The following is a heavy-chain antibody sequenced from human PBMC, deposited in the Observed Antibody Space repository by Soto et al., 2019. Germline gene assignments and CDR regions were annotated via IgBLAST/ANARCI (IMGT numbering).Heavy chain of an antibody. Sequence: QVQLVESGGGVVQPGRSLRLSCAASGFTFSNYGMHWVRQDPGKGLEWVAVISYHGSDKYYADSVKGRFTIARDNSKNTRYLQMLSLRAEDTAVYYWAKDHITATVTTVGYWGQGTLVTVSS. V-gene: IGHV3-30*18. CDR3: AKDHITATVTTVGY. J-gene: IGHJ4*02. CDR1: GFTFSNYG. CDR2: ISYHGSDK. D-gene: IGHD4-17*01.